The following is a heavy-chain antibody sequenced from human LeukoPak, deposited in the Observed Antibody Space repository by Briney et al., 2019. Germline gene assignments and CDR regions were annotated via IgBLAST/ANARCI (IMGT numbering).Heavy chain of an antibody. V-gene: IGHV4-30-2*01. CDR3: ARDIGRYGMDV. CDR1: GGSISSGGYS. CDR2: IYHSGST. Sequence: SETLSLTCAVSGGSISSGGYSWSWIRQPPGKGLEWIGYIYHSGSTYYNPSLKSRVTISADRSKNQFSLKLSSVTAADAAVYYCARDIGRYGMDVWGQGTTVTVSS. D-gene: IGHD3-16*02. J-gene: IGHJ6*02.